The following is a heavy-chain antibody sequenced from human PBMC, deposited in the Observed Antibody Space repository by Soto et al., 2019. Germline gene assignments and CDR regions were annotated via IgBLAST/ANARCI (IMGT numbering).Heavy chain of an antibody. Sequence: QVHLVQSGAEVKKPGASVKVSCKASGYTFTNYDINWVRQAPGQGLEWMGWISTYTGNTNYAQKLQGRVTMTTDTSPSPAYMELRSVRADDTAVYYCARGYYYGSGRPTPGGMDVWGQGTTVTVSS. CDR1: GYTFTNYD. CDR2: ISTYTGNT. V-gene: IGHV1-18*01. J-gene: IGHJ6*02. CDR3: ARGYYYGSGRPTPGGMDV. D-gene: IGHD3-10*01.